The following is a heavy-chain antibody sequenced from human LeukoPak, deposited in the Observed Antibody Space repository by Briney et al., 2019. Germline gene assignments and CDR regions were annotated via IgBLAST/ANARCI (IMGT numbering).Heavy chain of an antibody. CDR1: GGTFSSYA. CDR3: ARTSYYYDSSGYYPSGWFDP. Sequence: SVKVSCKASGGTFSSYAISWVRQAPGQGLEWMGGIIPIFGTANYAQKFQGRVTITTDESTSTAYMELSSLRSEDTAVYYCARTSYYYDSSGYYPSGWFDPWGQGTLVTVSS. CDR2: IIPIFGTA. J-gene: IGHJ5*02. V-gene: IGHV1-69*05. D-gene: IGHD3-22*01.